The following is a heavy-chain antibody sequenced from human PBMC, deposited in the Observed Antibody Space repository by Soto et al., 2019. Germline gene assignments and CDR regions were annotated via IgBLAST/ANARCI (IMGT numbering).Heavy chain of an antibody. CDR2: IDRDGSDK. CDR3: ATHPTRRTPV. Sequence: PVGYPRLSCAASGFTFNTYGMHWVRQAPGKGLEWVASIDRDGSDKYYVDSVKGRFIISRDNAQNLLYLQMNSLRVDDTAVYYCATHPTRRTPVWGQGTPVT. V-gene: IGHV3-7*03. CDR1: GFTFNTYG. J-gene: IGHJ4*02.